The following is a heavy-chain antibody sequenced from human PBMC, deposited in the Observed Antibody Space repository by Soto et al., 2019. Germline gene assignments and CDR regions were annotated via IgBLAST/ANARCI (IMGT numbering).Heavy chain of an antibody. D-gene: IGHD2-8*01. CDR2: IKQDGSEK. J-gene: IGHJ6*02. CDR3: ARDNGAAGMDV. V-gene: IGHV3-7*03. CDR1: GFTFSSYW. Sequence: PGGSLRLSCAASGFTFSSYWRSWVRQAPGKGLEWVANIKQDGSEKYYVDSVKGRFTISRDNAKNSLYLQMNSLRAEDTAVYYCARDNGAAGMDVWGQGTTVTVSS.